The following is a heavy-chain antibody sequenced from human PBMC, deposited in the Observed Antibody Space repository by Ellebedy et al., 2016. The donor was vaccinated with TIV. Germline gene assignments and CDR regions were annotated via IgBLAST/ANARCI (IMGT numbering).Heavy chain of an antibody. CDR3: ARWPSGDAPLDY. J-gene: IGHJ4*02. CDR2: IWYDGSKK. V-gene: IGHV3-30*02. CDR1: GFTFSSHG. Sequence: GESLKISCAASGFTFSSHGMHWIRQAPGKGLEWVTLIWYDGSKKYYADSVTGRFTISRDNSKNTLYLQMNSLRAEDTAVYYCARWPSGDAPLDYWGQGTLVTVSS. D-gene: IGHD4-17*01.